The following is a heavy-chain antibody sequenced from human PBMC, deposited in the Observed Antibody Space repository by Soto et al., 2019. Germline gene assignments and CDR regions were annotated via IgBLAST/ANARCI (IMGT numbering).Heavy chain of an antibody. CDR1: GFTFSGYA. J-gene: IGHJ3*02. CDR3: ARARNWNDVWSAFEI. V-gene: IGHV3-30-3*01. Sequence: GGSLRLSCAASGFTFSGYAMDWVRQAPGKGLDWVAVVSYDGSNKYYADSVKGRFTISRDNSKNTLYLEMNSLRVGDTAVYYCARARNWNDVWSAFEIRGLGTMVTVSS. D-gene: IGHD1-1*01. CDR2: VSYDGSNK.